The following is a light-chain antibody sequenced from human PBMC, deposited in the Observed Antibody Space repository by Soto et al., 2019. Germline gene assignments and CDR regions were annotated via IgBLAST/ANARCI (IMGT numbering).Light chain of an antibody. Sequence: QSVLTQPRSVSGSPGQSVTISCTGTSSDVGGYNYVSWYQQHPGKAPKLMIYDVSKRPSGVPDRFSGSKSGNTASLTISGLQAEDEADYYCCSYAGNYTSSYVFGTGTKVTVL. CDR3: CSYAGNYTSSYV. CDR2: DVS. J-gene: IGLJ1*01. V-gene: IGLV2-11*01. CDR1: SSDVGGYNY.